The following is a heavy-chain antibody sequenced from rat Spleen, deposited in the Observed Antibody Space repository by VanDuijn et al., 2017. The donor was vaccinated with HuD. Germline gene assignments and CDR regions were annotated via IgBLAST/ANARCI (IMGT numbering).Heavy chain of an antibody. CDR1: GFSLTDYS. Sequence: EVQLKESGPGLVQPSQTLSLTCTVSGFSLTDYSVYWVRQPPGKGLEWMGVIWSGGSTAYNSALDSRLTISRVTSRSQVFLNMNSLQADDTATYFCSRRGRNIKTVYYWGPGVMVTVSS. CDR2: IWSGGST. J-gene: IGHJ2*01. CDR3: SRRGRNIKTVYY. V-gene: IGHV2S63*01. D-gene: IGHD1-10*01.